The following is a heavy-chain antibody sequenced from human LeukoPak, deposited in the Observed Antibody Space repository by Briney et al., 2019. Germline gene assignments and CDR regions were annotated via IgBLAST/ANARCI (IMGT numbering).Heavy chain of an antibody. D-gene: IGHD3-10*01. CDR3: VKDTNYYGSGTSYFFDY. CDR1: GFTFSSHA. V-gene: IGHV3-30-3*01. CDR2: ISYDGTNK. J-gene: IGHJ4*02. Sequence: PERSLRLSCAASGFTFSSHAMHWVRQAPGTGLEWVATISYDGTNKNYADSVKGRFTISRDNSKNTLYLQMNSLRAEDTAMYYCVKDTNYYGSGTSYFFDYWGQGTLVTVSS.